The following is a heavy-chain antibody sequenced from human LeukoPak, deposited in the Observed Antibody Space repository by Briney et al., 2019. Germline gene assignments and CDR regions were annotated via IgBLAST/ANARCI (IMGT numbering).Heavy chain of an antibody. J-gene: IGHJ4*02. Sequence: GGSLRLSCAASGFTLSSYAMSWVRQAPEKGLEWVPAISGSGGSTYYADSVKGRFTISRDNSKNTLYLQMNSLRAEDTAVYYCAKRARYYYDSSAQFFDYWGQGTLVTVSS. V-gene: IGHV3-23*01. CDR2: ISGSGGST. CDR3: AKRARYYYDSSAQFFDY. CDR1: GFTLSSYA. D-gene: IGHD3-22*01.